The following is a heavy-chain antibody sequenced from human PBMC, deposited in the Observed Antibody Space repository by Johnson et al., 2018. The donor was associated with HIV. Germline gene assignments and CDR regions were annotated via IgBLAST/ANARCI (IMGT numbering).Heavy chain of an antibody. CDR3: ARGLWLTPDVFDF. D-gene: IGHD3-16*01. CDR1: GFTFSSFA. Sequence: VQLVESGGGVVLPGRSLRLSCAASGFTFSSFAMHWVRQAPGKGLEWVSYISSNGSSRYYADSVKGRFTVSRDNAKNSLYLQTNSLRADDTAVYYCARGLWLTPDVFDFWGQGTMVTVSS. V-gene: IGHV3-48*04. J-gene: IGHJ3*01. CDR2: ISSNGSSR.